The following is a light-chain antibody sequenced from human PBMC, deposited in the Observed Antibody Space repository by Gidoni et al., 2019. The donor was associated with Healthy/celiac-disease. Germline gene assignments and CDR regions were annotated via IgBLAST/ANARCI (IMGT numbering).Light chain of an antibody. V-gene: IGKV3-20*01. Sequence: EIVLTQSPGTLSWSPGERATLSCRASQSVSSSYLAWYQQKPGQAHRLLIYGASSRATGIPDRFSGSGSGTDFTLTISRLEPEDFAVYYCQQYGSSPRTFGQGTRLEIK. J-gene: IGKJ5*01. CDR2: GAS. CDR1: QSVSSSY. CDR3: QQYGSSPRT.